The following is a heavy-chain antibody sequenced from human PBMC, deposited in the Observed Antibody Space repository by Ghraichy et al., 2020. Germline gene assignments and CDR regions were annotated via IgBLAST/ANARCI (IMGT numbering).Heavy chain of an antibody. Sequence: GGSLRLSCTASGFNFGRFWMTWVRQAPGKGLEWVANIKEDGSETYYVDSVKGRFTISRDNAKDSLFLQMNSLRAEDTAVYYCTRDYDSSSGYFREYTYWFDPWGQGTLVTVSS. CDR2: IKEDGSET. D-gene: IGHD3-3*01. V-gene: IGHV3-7*03. J-gene: IGHJ5*02. CDR1: GFNFGRFW. CDR3: TRDYDSSSGYFREYTYWFDP.